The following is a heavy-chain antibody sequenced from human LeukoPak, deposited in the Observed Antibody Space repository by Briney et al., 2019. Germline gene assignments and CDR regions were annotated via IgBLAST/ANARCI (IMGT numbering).Heavy chain of an antibody. CDR1: GGSISSGGYY. J-gene: IGHJ4*02. D-gene: IGHD2-8*02. Sequence: TSETLSLTCTVSGGSISSGGYYWSWIRQHPGKGLEWIGYIYYSGSTYYNPSLKSRVTISVDTSKNQFSLKLSSVTAADTAVYYCARDGSGGPWYYFDYWGQGTLVTVSS. CDR3: ARDGSGGPWYYFDY. V-gene: IGHV4-31*03. CDR2: IYYSGST.